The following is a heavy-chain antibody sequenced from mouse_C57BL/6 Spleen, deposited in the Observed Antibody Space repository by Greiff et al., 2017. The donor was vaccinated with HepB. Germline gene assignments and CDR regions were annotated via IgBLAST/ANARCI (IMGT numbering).Heavy chain of an antibody. CDR3: ARASMDY. CDR1: GYSFTGYY. V-gene: IGHV1-42*01. CDR2: INPSTGGT. J-gene: IGHJ4*01. Sequence: LKESGPELVKPGASVKISCKASGYSFTGYYMNWVKQSPEKSLEWIGEINPSTGGTTYNQKFKAKATLTVDKSSSTAYMQLKSLTSEDSAVYYCARASMDYWGQGTSVTVSS.